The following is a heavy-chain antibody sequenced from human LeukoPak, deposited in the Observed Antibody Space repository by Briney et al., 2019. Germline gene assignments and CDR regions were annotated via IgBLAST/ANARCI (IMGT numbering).Heavy chain of an antibody. CDR3: ARDVGKAYCGGDCSVYDY. J-gene: IGHJ4*02. CDR2: IYYSGST. Sequence: SETLSLTCTVSGGSVSSGSYYWSWIRQPPGKGPEWIGYIYYSGSTNYNPSLKSRVTISVDTSKNQFSLKLSSVTAADTAVYYCARDVGKAYCGGDCSVYDYWGQGTLVTVSS. V-gene: IGHV4-61*01. D-gene: IGHD2-21*02. CDR1: GGSVSSGSYY.